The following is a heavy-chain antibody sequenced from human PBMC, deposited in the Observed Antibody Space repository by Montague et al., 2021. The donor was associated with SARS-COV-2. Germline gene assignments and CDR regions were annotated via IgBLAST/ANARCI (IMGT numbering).Heavy chain of an antibody. Sequence: SLRLSCAASGFTFSSYWMHWVRQAPGKGLVWVSRINSDGSSTSYADSVKGRFTISRDNAKNTLYLQMNSLRAEDTAVYYCARDGVLRYFDWSPYYYNYMDVWGKGATVTVSS. V-gene: IGHV3-74*01. CDR1: GFTFSSYW. CDR2: INSDGSST. D-gene: IGHD3-9*01. CDR3: ARDGVLRYFDWSPYYYNYMDV. J-gene: IGHJ6*03.